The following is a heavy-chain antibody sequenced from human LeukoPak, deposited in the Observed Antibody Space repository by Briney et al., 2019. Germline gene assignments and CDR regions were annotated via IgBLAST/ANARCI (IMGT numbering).Heavy chain of an antibody. Sequence: PGGSLRLSCAASGFTFSSYAMHWVRQAPGKGLEWVAVISYDGSNKYYADSVKGRFTTPRDNSKNTLYLQMNSLRAEDTAVYYCARSWFGGFDYWGQGTLVTVSS. CDR2: ISYDGSNK. V-gene: IGHV3-30-3*01. CDR1: GFTFSSYA. J-gene: IGHJ4*02. D-gene: IGHD3-10*01. CDR3: ARSWFGGFDY.